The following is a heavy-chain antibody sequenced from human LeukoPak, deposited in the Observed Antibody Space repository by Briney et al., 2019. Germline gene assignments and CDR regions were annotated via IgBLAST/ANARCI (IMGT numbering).Heavy chain of an antibody. V-gene: IGHV3-21*04. Sequence: NPGGSLRLSCAASGFTFSSYTMNWVRQAPGKGLEWVSFISSSSSYIYYADSLKGRFTISRDNAKNSLYLQMNSLRAEDTAVYYCAKDRGGWQGFGLDYWGQGTLVTVSS. J-gene: IGHJ4*02. CDR2: ISSSSSYI. CDR3: AKDRGGWQGFGLDY. CDR1: GFTFSSYT. D-gene: IGHD6-19*01.